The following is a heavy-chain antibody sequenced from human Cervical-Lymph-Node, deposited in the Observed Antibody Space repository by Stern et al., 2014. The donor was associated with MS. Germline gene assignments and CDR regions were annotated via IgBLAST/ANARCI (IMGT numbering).Heavy chain of an antibody. CDR3: ARTWIQVWTPDFDH. CDR2: INPSSGDT. D-gene: IGHD5-18*01. J-gene: IGHJ4*02. V-gene: IGHV1-2*02. Sequence: VQLLESGAEVKKPGASVKVSCKASGYTFTGHKIPWVRQAPGQGLEWMGWINPSSGDTKYAQKFQGRVTMTRDTSINTAYMDLTRLTSDDTAVYYCARTWIQVWTPDFDHWGQGALVTVSS. CDR1: GYTFTGHK.